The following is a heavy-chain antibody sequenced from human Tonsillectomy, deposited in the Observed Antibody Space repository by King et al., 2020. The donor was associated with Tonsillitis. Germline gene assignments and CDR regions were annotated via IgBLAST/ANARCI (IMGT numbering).Heavy chain of an antibody. V-gene: IGHV3-21*01. D-gene: IGHD4-23*01. CDR2: ITFSSSYI. Sequence: VQLVESGGGLVKPGGSLRLSCAASGFIFSSYSMNWVRQSPGKGLEWVSSITFSSSYIFYAASLRCRFTISRDNATNSMYLQMNSLRAEDTAVYYCARDSAPNDYGGNSDYWGQGTLVTVSS. J-gene: IGHJ4*02. CDR1: GFIFSSYS. CDR3: ARDSAPNDYGGNSDY.